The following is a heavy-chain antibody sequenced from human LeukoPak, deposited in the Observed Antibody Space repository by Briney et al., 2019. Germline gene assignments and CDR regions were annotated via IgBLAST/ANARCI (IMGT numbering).Heavy chain of an antibody. CDR3: ARVAYYGSGSYYFRAYYYYHMDV. Sequence: SETLSLTCAVYGGSFSGYYWSWIRQPPGKGLEWIGEINHSGSTNYNPSLKSRVTISVDTSKNQFSLKLSSVTAADTAVYYCARVAYYGSGSYYFRAYYYYHMDVWGKGTTVTVSS. D-gene: IGHD3-10*01. CDR2: INHSGST. V-gene: IGHV4-34*01. CDR1: GGSFSGYY. J-gene: IGHJ6*03.